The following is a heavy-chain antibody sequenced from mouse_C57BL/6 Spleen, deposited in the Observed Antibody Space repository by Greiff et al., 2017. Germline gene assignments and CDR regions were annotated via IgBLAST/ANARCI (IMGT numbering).Heavy chain of an antibody. V-gene: IGHV1-15*01. CDR1: GYTFTDYE. J-gene: IGHJ2*01. CDR3: TRWNYGSRWLDY. D-gene: IGHD1-1*01. CDR2: IDPETGGT. Sequence: VQLVESGAELVRPGASVTLSCTASGYTFTDYEMHWVKQTPVHGLEWIGAIDPETGGTAYNQKFKGKAILTADKSSSTAYMELRSLTSEDSAVYYCTRWNYGSRWLDYWGQGTTLTVSS.